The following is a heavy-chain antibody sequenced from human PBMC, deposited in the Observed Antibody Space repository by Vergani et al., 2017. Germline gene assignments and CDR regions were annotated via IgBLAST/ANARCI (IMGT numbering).Heavy chain of an antibody. CDR1: GFTFSSYV. Sequence: EVQLLESGGGLVQPGGSLRLSCAASGFTFSSYVMSWVRQAPGKGLEWVSAISGSGGSTYYADSVKGRFTISRDNSKNTLYLQMNSLRAEDTAVYYCAKYGTLXYYDSSGLPPTRYYFDYWGQGTLVTVSS. D-gene: IGHD3-22*01. CDR2: ISGSGGST. CDR3: AKYGTLXYYDSSGLPPTRYYFDY. V-gene: IGHV3-23*01. J-gene: IGHJ4*02.